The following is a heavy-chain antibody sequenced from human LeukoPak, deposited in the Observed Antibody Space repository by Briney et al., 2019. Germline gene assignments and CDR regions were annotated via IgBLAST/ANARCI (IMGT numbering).Heavy chain of an antibody. CDR2: ISGNGDST. Sequence: QPGRSLRLSCAASGFTFSSYGMHWVRQAPGKGLEWVSAISGNGDSTYYADSVKGRFTVSRDNSKNTLYLQMNSLRAEDTAVYYCANTYYAFWSGSFWGQGTLVTVSS. D-gene: IGHD3-3*01. V-gene: IGHV3-23*01. CDR3: ANTYYAFWSGSF. CDR1: GFTFSSYG. J-gene: IGHJ4*02.